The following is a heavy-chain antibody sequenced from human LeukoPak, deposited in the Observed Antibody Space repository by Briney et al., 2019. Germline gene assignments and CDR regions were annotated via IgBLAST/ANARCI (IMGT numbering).Heavy chain of an antibody. CDR1: GFTFSSYA. D-gene: IGHD3/OR15-3a*01. Sequence: GGPLRLSCAASGFTFSSYAMSWVRQAPGKGLEWVSAISGSGGSTYYADSVKGRITISRDNSKNMLYLQMSSLRAEDTAVYYCAKDDPDRTGHLDYWGQGTLVTVSS. CDR2: ISGSGGST. J-gene: IGHJ4*02. CDR3: AKDDPDRTGHLDY. V-gene: IGHV3-23*01.